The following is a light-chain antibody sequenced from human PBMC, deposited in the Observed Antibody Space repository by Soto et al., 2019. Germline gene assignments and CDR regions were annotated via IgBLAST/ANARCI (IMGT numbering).Light chain of an antibody. CDR2: TTN. Sequence: QSALTQPPSASGTPGQRATISCCGSNSNIGSDIVNCYQLLPGAAPEVLINTTNQRPSGGPERFSGSKSGTSASLAISGLQSEDEANSSCATWDGGLSGPFVFGAGTKVTVL. J-gene: IGLJ1*01. V-gene: IGLV1-44*01. CDR1: NSNIGSDI. CDR3: ATWDGGLSGPFV.